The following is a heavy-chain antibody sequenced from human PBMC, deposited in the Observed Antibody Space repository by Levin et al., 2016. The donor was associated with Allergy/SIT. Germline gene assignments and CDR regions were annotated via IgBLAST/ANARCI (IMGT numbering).Heavy chain of an antibody. V-gene: IGHV4-39*01. CDR3: ARHNGWFGELSDY. J-gene: IGHJ4*02. CDR2: IYYSGST. CDR1: GGSISSSSYY. Sequence: SETLSLTCTVSGGSISSSSYYWGWIRQPPGKGLEWIGSIYYSGSTYYNPSLKSRVTISVDTSKNQFSLKLSSVTAADTAVYYCARHNGWFGELSDYWGQGTLVTVSS. D-gene: IGHD3-10*01.